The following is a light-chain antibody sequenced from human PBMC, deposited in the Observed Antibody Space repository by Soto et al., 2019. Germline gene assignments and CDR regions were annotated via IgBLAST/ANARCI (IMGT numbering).Light chain of an antibody. CDR2: GAS. CDR3: HQYNNWPLIT. J-gene: IGKJ5*01. V-gene: IGKV3-15*01. CDR1: QSVSSK. Sequence: IVMTQSPATLSVSPGERATLSCRASQSVSSKLAWYQQKPGQAPRLLIYGASTRATGIPVRFSGSGSGTEFTLTISSLLSEDFAVYYCHQYNNWPLITFGQGTRLEIK.